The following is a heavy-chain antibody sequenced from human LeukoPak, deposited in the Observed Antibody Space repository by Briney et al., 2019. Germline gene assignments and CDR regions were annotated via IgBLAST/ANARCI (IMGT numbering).Heavy chain of an antibody. J-gene: IGHJ4*02. V-gene: IGHV4-31*03. CDR3: ARSYYDFWSGYYTEYYFDY. Sequence: SETLSLTCTVSGGSISSGGYSWSWIRQHPGKGLEWIGYIYYSGSTYYNPSLKSRVTISVDTSKNQFSLKLSSVTAADTAVYYCARSYYDFWSGYYTEYYFDYWGQGTLVTVSS. CDR2: IYYSGST. CDR1: GGSISSGGYS. D-gene: IGHD3-3*01.